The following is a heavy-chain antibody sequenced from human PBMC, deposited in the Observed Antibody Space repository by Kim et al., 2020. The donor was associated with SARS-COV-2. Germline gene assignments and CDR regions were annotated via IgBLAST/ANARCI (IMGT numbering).Heavy chain of an antibody. D-gene: IGHD6-19*01. CDR3: AKDRGGSGWPAFDY. V-gene: IGHV3-23*01. CDR2: IRASAETT. CDR1: GFTLTNNA. J-gene: IGHJ4*02. Sequence: GGSLRLSCAASGFTLTNNAMSWVRQAPGRGLEWVSTIRASAETTYYAGSVNGRFTISRDSAKHTLYLQLNTLRADDTAVYYCAKDRGGSGWPAFDYWGQG.